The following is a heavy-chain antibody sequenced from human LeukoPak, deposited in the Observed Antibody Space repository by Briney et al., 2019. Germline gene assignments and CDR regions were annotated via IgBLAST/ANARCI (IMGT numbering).Heavy chain of an antibody. V-gene: IGHV4-61*02. CDR1: GGSISSGSYY. CDR2: IYMSGST. CDR3: ARVATYYGFSCGMDV. Sequence: PSETLSLTCTVSGGSISSGSYYWRWIRQPAGKGLEWIGRIYMSGSTNYNPSLKSRVTISVDMSKNQFSLRLTSVTAADTAVYYCARVATYYGFSCGMDVWGQGTTVTVSS. D-gene: IGHD3-3*01. J-gene: IGHJ6*02.